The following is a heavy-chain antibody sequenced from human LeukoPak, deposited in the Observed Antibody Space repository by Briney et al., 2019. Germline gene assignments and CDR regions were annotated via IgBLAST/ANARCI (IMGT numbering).Heavy chain of an antibody. V-gene: IGHV3-23*01. Sequence: GGSLRLSCAASGFTFSSYAMSWVRQAPGKGLEWVSAISGSGGSTYYADSVKGRFTISRDNSKNTLYLQMNSLRAEDTAVYYCVKDGGYYKEVYYFDYWGQGTLVTVSS. CDR3: VKDGGYYKEVYYFDY. CDR2: ISGSGGST. J-gene: IGHJ4*02. D-gene: IGHD3-22*01. CDR1: GFTFSSYA.